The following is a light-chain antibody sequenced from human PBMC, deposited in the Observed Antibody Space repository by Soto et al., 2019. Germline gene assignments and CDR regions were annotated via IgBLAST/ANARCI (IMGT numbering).Light chain of an antibody. CDR1: QTISNL. V-gene: IGKV1-5*03. J-gene: IGKJ5*01. Sequence: DIQMTQSPSTLSASVEDRVTITCRASQTISNLLAWYQQKPGRAPTLLIYKASTLQTGVPSRFSGSGSGTEFTLTISSLQPDDFATYYCQQYNTYPLTFGQGTRLEMK. CDR2: KAS. CDR3: QQYNTYPLT.